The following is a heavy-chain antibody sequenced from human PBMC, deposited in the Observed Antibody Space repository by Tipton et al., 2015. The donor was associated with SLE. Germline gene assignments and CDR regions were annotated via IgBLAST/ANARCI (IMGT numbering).Heavy chain of an antibody. V-gene: IGHV5-51*03. Sequence: VQLLQSGAEVKKPGESLKISCKGSGYSFTSYWIVWVRQMPGKGLEWMGIIYPGDSDTSYSPSFQGQDTISADKSISTAYLQWSSLKASDTSMYDCASHPYSSSGPFDYWGQGTLVTVSS. CDR3: ASHPYSSSGPFDY. J-gene: IGHJ4*02. CDR1: GYSFTSYW. CDR2: IYPGDSDT. D-gene: IGHD6-6*01.